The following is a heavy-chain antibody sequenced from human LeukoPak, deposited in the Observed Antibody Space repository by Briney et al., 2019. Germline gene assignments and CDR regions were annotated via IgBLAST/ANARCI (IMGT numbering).Heavy chain of an antibody. Sequence: SETLSLTCTVSGGSISSYYWSWIRQPPGKGLEWIGYKYWSGTSNHNPSLKSRVTISVDTSNNQVSLKLTSVTAADTAVYYCARGGIQLWTDRELALWGQGTLVTVSS. V-gene: IGHV4-59*01. CDR3: ARGGIQLWTDRELAL. CDR1: GGSISSYY. D-gene: IGHD5-18*01. CDR2: KYWSGTS. J-gene: IGHJ4*02.